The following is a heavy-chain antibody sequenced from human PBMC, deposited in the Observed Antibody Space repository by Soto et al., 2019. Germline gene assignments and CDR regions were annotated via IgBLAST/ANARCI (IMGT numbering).Heavy chain of an antibody. V-gene: IGHV4-30-2*01. Sequence: QLQLQESGSGLVKPSQTLSLTCAVSGGSISSGGYSWSWIRQPPGKGLEWIGYIYHRGSTYYNPSLKSRVTISVDRSNNQFSLKLSSVTAADTAVYYCARSNWNQDAFDIWGQGTMVTVSS. CDR2: IYHRGST. CDR3: ARSNWNQDAFDI. J-gene: IGHJ3*02. D-gene: IGHD1-1*01. CDR1: GGSISSGGYS.